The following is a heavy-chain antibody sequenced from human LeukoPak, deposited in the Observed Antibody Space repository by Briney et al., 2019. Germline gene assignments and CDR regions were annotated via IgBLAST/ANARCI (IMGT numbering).Heavy chain of an antibody. J-gene: IGHJ5*02. CDR2: ISGSGVTT. CDR1: GFTFSSYA. Sequence: PGGSLRLSCVASGFTFSSYAMAWVRQAPGKGLEWVSAISGSGVTTHNAGSVKGRFTISRDNAKNSLYLQMNSLRAEDTAVYYCAREGPPEAFDPWGQGTLVTVSS. CDR3: AREGPPEAFDP. V-gene: IGHV3-23*01.